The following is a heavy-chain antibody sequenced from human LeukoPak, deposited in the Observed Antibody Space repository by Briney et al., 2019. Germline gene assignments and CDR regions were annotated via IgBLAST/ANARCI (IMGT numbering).Heavy chain of an antibody. J-gene: IGHJ4*02. CDR2: IRYDGSNK. CDR1: GFTFSSYG. CDR3: AKPSTVTIDFDY. D-gene: IGHD4-17*01. Sequence: GGSLRLSCAASGFTFSSYGMHWVRQAPGKGLEWVAFIRYDGSNKYYADSVKGRFTISRDNSKNTLYLQMNSLRAEDTAVYYCAKPSTVTIDFDYWGQGTLVTVSS. V-gene: IGHV3-30*02.